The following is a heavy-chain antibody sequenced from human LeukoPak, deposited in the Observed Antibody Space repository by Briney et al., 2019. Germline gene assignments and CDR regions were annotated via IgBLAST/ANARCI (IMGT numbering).Heavy chain of an antibody. Sequence: SETLSLTCTVSGGSISSGDYYWSWIRQPPGKGLEWIGYIYYSGSTYYNPSLKSRVTISVDTSKNQFSLRLSSVTAADTAVYYCARRRAYYYGMDVWGQGTTVTVSS. V-gene: IGHV4-30-4*01. J-gene: IGHJ6*02. CDR2: IYYSGST. CDR3: ARRRAYYYGMDV. CDR1: GGSISSGDYY.